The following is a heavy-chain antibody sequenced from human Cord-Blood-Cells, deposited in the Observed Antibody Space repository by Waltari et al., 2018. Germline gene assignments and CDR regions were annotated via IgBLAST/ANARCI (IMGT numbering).Heavy chain of an antibody. Sequence: QVQLQESGPGLVKPSETLSLTCAVSGYSISSGYYWGWIRQPPGTGLEWIGSIYHSGSTYYNPSLKSRVTISVDTSKNQFSLKLSSVTAADTAVYYCARVERPGVDYWGQGTLVTVSS. J-gene: IGHJ4*02. D-gene: IGHD3-10*01. V-gene: IGHV4-38-2*01. CDR1: GYSISSGYY. CDR3: ARVERPGVDY. CDR2: IYHSGST.